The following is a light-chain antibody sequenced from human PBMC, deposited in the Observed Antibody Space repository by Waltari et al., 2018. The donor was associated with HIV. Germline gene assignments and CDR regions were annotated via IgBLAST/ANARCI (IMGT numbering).Light chain of an antibody. J-gene: IGLJ1*01. CDR1: SRNIGAAHH. CDR3: QSYDSSLRGYV. V-gene: IGLV1-40*01. CDR2: GNN. Sequence: QSVLTPPPSVSGAPGQRVTIACTASSRNIGAAHHVHCYQHLPGTAPKLLIYGNNNRPSGVPDRFSGSKSGTSASLAITGLQAEDEADYYCQSYDSSLRGYVFGTGTKVTVL.